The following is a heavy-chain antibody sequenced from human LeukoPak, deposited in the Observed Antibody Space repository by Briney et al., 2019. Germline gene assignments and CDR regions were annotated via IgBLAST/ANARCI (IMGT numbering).Heavy chain of an antibody. D-gene: IGHD3-10*01. CDR3: ARVSNTFPGSGSYDAFDI. CDR2: ISAYNGNT. J-gene: IGHJ3*02. Sequence: ASVKVSCKASGGTFTSYGISWVRQAPGQGLEWMGWISAYNGNTNYAQKLQGRVTMTTDTSTSTAYMELRSLRSDDTAVYYCARVSNTFPGSGSYDAFDIWGQGTMVTVSS. CDR1: GGTFTSYG. V-gene: IGHV1-18*01.